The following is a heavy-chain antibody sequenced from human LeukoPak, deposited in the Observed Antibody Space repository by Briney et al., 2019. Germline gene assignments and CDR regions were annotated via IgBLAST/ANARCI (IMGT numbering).Heavy chain of an antibody. Sequence: PGGSLRLSCAASGLTFSSYWMHWVRKAPGKGLVWVSRINSDGSSTSYADSVKGRFTISRDNAKNTLYLQMNSLRAEDTAVYYCARASPSAEYFQHWGQGTLVTVSS. CDR3: ARASPSAEYFQH. J-gene: IGHJ1*01. D-gene: IGHD2-2*01. V-gene: IGHV3-74*01. CDR1: GLTFSSYW. CDR2: INSDGSST.